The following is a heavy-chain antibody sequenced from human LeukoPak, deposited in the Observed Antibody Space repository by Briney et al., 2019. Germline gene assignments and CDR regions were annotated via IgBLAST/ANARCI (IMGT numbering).Heavy chain of an antibody. Sequence: GGSLRLSCAASGFTFSSYSMNWVRQAPGKGLECVSYISSSSSTIYYADSVKRRFTISRDNAKNSLYPQMNSLRAEDTAVYYCAREFVVGWGQGTLVTVSS. CDR2: ISSSSSTI. V-gene: IGHV3-48*01. J-gene: IGHJ4*02. CDR3: AREFVVG. CDR1: GFTFSSYS. D-gene: IGHD3-16*01.